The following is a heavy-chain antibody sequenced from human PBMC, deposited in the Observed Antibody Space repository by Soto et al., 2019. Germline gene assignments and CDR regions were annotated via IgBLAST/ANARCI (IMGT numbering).Heavy chain of an antibody. CDR1: GFTFESYA. CDR3: VKDIHEQWLVSHFEY. Sequence: GGSLRLSCVASGFTFESYAMHWVRQVTGKGLEWVSGISWNSGSIGYEDSVKGRFTISRDNAQKSLYLEMNSLRVEDTAFYYCVKDIHEQWLVSHFEYWGQGALVTVSS. J-gene: IGHJ4*02. D-gene: IGHD6-19*01. V-gene: IGHV3-9*01. CDR2: ISWNSGSI.